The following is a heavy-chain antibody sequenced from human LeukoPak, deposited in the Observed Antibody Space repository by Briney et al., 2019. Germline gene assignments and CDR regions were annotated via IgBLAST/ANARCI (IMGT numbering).Heavy chain of an antibody. CDR3: AKEVAYGDYYDY. CDR2: IRYDGSNK. J-gene: IGHJ4*02. Sequence: PGGSLRLSCAASGFTFSSYGMHWVRQARGKGLEWVAFIRYDGSNKYYADSVKGRFTISRDNSKNTLYLQMNSLRAEDTAVYYCAKEVAYGDYYDYWGQGTLVTVSS. CDR1: GFTFSSYG. V-gene: IGHV3-30*02. D-gene: IGHD2-15*01.